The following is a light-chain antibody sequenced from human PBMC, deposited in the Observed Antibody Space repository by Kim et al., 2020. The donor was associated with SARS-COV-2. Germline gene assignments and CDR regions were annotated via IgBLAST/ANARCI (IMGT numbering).Light chain of an antibody. J-gene: IGLJ1*01. V-gene: IGLV3-19*01. Sequence: ALGQTVRIPCQGDSLRSYYASWYQQKPGQAPVLVIYGKNNRPSGIPDRFSGSSSGNTASLTITGAQAEDEADYYCNSRDSSGNHLVFGTGTKVTVL. CDR2: GKN. CDR1: SLRSYY. CDR3: NSRDSSGNHLV.